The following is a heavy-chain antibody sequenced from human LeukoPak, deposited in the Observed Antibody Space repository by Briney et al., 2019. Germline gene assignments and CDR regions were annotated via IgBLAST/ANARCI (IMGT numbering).Heavy chain of an antibody. D-gene: IGHD3-10*01. CDR1: GFTFSSYA. CDR3: ARDGSGN. Sequence: GGSLRLSCAASGFTFSSYAMHWIRQAPGKGLEWVAVISYDGSNKYYADSVKGRFTIPRDNSKNTLYLQMNSLRAEDTAVYYCARDGSGNWGQGTLVTVSS. V-gene: IGHV3-30*01. J-gene: IGHJ4*02. CDR2: ISYDGSNK.